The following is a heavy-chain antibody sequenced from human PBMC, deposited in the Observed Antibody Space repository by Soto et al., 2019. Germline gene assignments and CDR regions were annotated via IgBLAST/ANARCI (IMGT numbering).Heavy chain of an antibody. Sequence: GGSLRLSCAASGFTFSSYGMHWVRQAPGKGLEWVAVISYDGSNKYYADSVKGRFTISRDNSKNTLYLQMNSLRAEDTAVYYCAKDRVQLWLGWYFDYWGQGTLVTVSS. CDR1: GFTFSSYG. J-gene: IGHJ4*02. D-gene: IGHD5-18*01. CDR2: ISYDGSNK. V-gene: IGHV3-30*18. CDR3: AKDRVQLWLGWYFDY.